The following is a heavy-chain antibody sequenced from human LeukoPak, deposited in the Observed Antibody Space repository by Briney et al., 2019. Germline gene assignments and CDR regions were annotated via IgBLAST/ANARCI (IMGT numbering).Heavy chain of an antibody. D-gene: IGHD3-10*01. CDR3: AKDSKRWKTYYYASGSYHFDY. CDR1: GFTFSSYG. J-gene: IGHJ4*02. CDR2: ISYDGSNK. Sequence: GGSLRLSCAASGFTFSSYGMHWVRQAPGKGLEWVAVISYDGSNKYYADSVKGRFTIPRDNSKNTLYLQMNSLRPEDTAVYYCAKDSKRWKTYYYASGSYHFDYWGQGTLVTVSS. V-gene: IGHV3-30*18.